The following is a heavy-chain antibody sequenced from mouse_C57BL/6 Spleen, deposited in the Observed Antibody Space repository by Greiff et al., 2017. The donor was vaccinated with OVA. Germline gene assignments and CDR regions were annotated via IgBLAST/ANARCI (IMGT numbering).Heavy chain of an antibody. D-gene: IGHD2-1*01. V-gene: IGHV5-4*01. J-gene: IGHJ4*01. CDR1: GFTFSSYA. CDR2: ISDGGSYT. Sequence: EVQLQESGGGLVKPGGSLKLSCAASGFTFSSYAMSWVRQTPEKRLEWVATISDGGSYTYYPDNVKGRFTISRANAKNNLYLQMSHLKAEDTAMYYGARGGGNYGPYAMDYWGQGTSVTVSS. CDR3: ARGGGNYGPYAMDY.